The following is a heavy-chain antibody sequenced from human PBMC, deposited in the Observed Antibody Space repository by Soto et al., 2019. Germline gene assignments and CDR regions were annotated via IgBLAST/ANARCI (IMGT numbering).Heavy chain of an antibody. CDR3: ARDVGSCLVYYYYYYMDV. D-gene: IGHD2-2*01. Sequence: QVQLVESGGGVVQPGRSLRLSCAASGFTFSSYGMHWVRQAPGKGLEWVAVIWYDGSNKYYADSVKGRFTISRDNSKNTLYLQMNSLRAEDTAVYYCARDVGSCLVYYYYYYMDVWGKGTTVTVSS. V-gene: IGHV3-33*01. CDR2: IWYDGSNK. CDR1: GFTFSSYG. J-gene: IGHJ6*03.